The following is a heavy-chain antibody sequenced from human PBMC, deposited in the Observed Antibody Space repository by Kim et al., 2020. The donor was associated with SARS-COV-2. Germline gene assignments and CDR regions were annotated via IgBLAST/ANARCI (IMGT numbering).Heavy chain of an antibody. Sequence: LKSRVTISVDTSKNQFSLKLSSVTAADTAVYYYARGSRMVRGVARGRFDYWGQGTLVTVSS. D-gene: IGHD3-10*01. J-gene: IGHJ4*02. CDR3: ARGSRMVRGVARGRFDY. V-gene: IGHV4-34*01.